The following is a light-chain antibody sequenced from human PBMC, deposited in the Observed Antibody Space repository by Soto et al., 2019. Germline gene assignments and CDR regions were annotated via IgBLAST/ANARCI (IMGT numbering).Light chain of an antibody. CDR3: QQYNSSPLT. V-gene: IGKV1-5*01. CDR1: QSISDW. CDR2: DAS. Sequence: DIQMTQSPSTLSASVGDRVTITCRANQSISDWLAWYQQKPGKAPKLLIYDASNLESGVPSRFNGSGSGTEFTLTISSMQPDDFATYYCQQYNSSPLTFGGGTKIEIK. J-gene: IGKJ4*01.